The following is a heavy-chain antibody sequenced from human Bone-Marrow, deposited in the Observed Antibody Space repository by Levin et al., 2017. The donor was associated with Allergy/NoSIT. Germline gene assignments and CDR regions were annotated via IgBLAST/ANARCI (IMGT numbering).Heavy chain of an antibody. Sequence: ASVKVSCKASGYTFTSYGISWVRQAPGQGLEWMGWISAYNGNTNYAQKLQGRVTMTTDTSTSTAYMELRSLRSDDTAVYYCAVRNGVGATYYDFWSGYYTGGWFDPWGQGTLVTVSS. D-gene: IGHD3-3*01. CDR3: AVRNGVGATYYDFWSGYYTGGWFDP. V-gene: IGHV1-18*01. CDR2: ISAYNGNT. J-gene: IGHJ5*02. CDR1: GYTFTSYG.